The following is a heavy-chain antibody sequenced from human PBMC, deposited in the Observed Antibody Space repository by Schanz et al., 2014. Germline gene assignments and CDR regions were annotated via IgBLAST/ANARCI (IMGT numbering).Heavy chain of an antibody. CDR3: ARDLESYDDGGEGFDP. V-gene: IGHV1-18*01. J-gene: IGHJ5*02. Sequence: NLQGRVTMTADTSTNTAYMELRSLRSDDTAVYYCARDLESYDDGGEGFDPWGQGTLVTVSS. D-gene: IGHD2-21*01.